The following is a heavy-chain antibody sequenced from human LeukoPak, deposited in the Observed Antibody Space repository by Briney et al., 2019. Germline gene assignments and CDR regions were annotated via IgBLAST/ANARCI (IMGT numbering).Heavy chain of an antibody. Sequence: SETLSLTCTVSGGSISSYYWSWIRQPARKGLEWIGRIYTSGSTNYNPSLKSRVTMSVDTSKNQFSLKLSSVTAADTAVYYCAVTYDFWSGSIDYWGPGTLVTVSS. D-gene: IGHD3-3*01. J-gene: IGHJ4*02. CDR1: GGSISSYY. CDR3: AVTYDFWSGSIDY. V-gene: IGHV4-4*07. CDR2: IYTSGST.